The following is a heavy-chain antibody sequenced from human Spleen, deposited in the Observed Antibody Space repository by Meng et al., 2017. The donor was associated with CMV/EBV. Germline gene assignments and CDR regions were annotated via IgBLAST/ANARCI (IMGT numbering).Heavy chain of an antibody. V-gene: IGHV3-21*01. CDR1: GFTFSTYS. J-gene: IGHJ4*02. Sequence: GESLKISCAASGFTFSTYSMNWVRQAPGKGLEWVSSVSSSSSFINYADSVKGRFTISRDNAKNSLYLQMNSLRVEDTAVYYCASDRYCGTTDCYSGFDYWGQGALVTVSS. CDR2: VSSSSSFI. CDR3: ASDRYCGTTDCYSGFDY. D-gene: IGHD2-2*01.